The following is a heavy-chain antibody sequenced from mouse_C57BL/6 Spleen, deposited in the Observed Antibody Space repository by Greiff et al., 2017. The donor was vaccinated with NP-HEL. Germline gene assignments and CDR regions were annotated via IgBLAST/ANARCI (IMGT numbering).Heavy chain of an antibody. J-gene: IGHJ2*01. CDR3: ARSRDGYYFFDY. V-gene: IGHV5-17*01. Sequence: EVQLVESGGGLVKPGGSLKLSCAASGFTFSDYGMHWVRQAPEKGLEWVAYISSGSSTIYYADTVKGRFTISRDNAKYTLFLQMTSLRSEDTAMYYCARSRDGYYFFDYWGQGTTLTVSS. D-gene: IGHD2-3*01. CDR2: ISSGSSTI. CDR1: GFTFSDYG.